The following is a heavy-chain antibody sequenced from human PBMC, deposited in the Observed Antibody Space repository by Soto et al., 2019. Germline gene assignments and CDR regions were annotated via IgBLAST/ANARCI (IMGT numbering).Heavy chain of an antibody. J-gene: IGHJ3*02. D-gene: IGHD4-17*01. V-gene: IGHV3-72*01. Sequence: EVQLVESGGGLVQPGGSLRLSCAASGFTFSDNYMDWVRQAPGKGLEWVGRTRNKANSYTTEYAASVKGRFTISRDDSMNSLYLQMNSLKTEDTAVYYCARYGEVSAFDIWGQGTMVTVSS. CDR2: TRNKANSYTT. CDR1: GFTFSDNY. CDR3: ARYGEVSAFDI.